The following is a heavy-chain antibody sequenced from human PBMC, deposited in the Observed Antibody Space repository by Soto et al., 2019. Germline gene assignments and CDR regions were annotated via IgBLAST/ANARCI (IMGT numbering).Heavy chain of an antibody. CDR3: ASVYCSSTSCHMGYYGMDV. Sequence: GSLRLSCAASGFTFSSYAMHWVRQAPGKGLEWVAVISYDGSNKYYADSVKGRFTISRDNSKNTLYLQMNSLRAENTAVYYCASVYCSSTSCHMGYYGMDVWGQGTTVTVSS. V-gene: IGHV3-30-3*01. CDR2: ISYDGSNK. CDR1: GFTFSSYA. J-gene: IGHJ6*02. D-gene: IGHD2-2*01.